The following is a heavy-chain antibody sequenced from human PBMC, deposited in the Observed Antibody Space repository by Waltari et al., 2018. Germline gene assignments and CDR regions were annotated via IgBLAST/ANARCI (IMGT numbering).Heavy chain of an antibody. CDR2: INPNNGAT. V-gene: IGHV1-2*02. CDR3: ARDRWGESHGYGY. CDR1: GYTFTVYY. Sequence: QVQLVQSGVEVKKPGASVRVSCKAHGYTFTVYYLHWIRQAPGQGPEWMGWINPNNGATHYAQKFQGRVTMTRDTSINTAYLEVTSDDTAVYFCARDRWGESHGYGYWGRGTLVTVSS. D-gene: IGHD7-27*01. J-gene: IGHJ4*02.